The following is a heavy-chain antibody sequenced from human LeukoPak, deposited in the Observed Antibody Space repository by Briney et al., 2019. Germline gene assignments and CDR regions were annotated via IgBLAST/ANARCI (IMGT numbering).Heavy chain of an antibody. V-gene: IGHV1-24*01. CDR2: FDPEDGET. D-gene: IGHD3-22*01. CDR1: GYXLTGLS. Sequence: ASVKVSCEVSGYXLTGLSMHWVRQAPGKGLEWMGGFDPEDGETIYAQKFQGRVTMTEDTSTDTAYMELSSLRSEDTAVYYCATVIVSSGYYYGGAFDIWGQGTMVTVSS. CDR3: ATVIVSSGYYYGGAFDI. J-gene: IGHJ3*02.